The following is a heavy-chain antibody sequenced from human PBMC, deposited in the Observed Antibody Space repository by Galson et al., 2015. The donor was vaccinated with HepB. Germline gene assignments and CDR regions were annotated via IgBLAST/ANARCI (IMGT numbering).Heavy chain of an antibody. V-gene: IGHV4-34*01. Sequence: SETLSLTCAVYGGSFSGYYWSWIRQPPGKGLEWIGEINHSGSTNYNPSLKSRVTISVDTSKNQFSLKLSSVTAADTAVYYCARRRITIFGVDRGGMDVWGQGTTVTVSS. CDR3: ARRRITIFGVDRGGMDV. J-gene: IGHJ6*02. CDR1: GGSFSGYY. D-gene: IGHD3-3*01. CDR2: INHSGST.